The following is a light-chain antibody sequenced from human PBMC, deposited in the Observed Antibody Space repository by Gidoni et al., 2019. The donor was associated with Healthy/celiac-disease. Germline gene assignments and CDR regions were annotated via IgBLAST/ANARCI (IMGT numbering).Light chain of an antibody. Sequence: DIQMTQSPSSLSASVGDRVTITCRASQSISSYLNWYQQKPGKAPKLLIYAASSLQSGVPSRFSGSGSGTDFPLPISSLPPEDFATYYCQQSYSTPVTFGGGTKVEIK. V-gene: IGKV1-39*01. CDR1: QSISSY. J-gene: IGKJ4*01. CDR3: QQSYSTPVT. CDR2: AAS.